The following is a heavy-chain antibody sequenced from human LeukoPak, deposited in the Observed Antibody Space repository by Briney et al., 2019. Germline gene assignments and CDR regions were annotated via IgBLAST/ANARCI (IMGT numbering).Heavy chain of an antibody. D-gene: IGHD5-24*01. CDR2: ISGSGGST. Sequence: GGSLRLSCAASGFTFSSYAMSWVRQAPGKGLEWVSAISGSGGSTYYADSVKGRFTISRDNSENTLYLQMNSRRAEDTAVYYCARGRDGHNFDYWGQGTLVTVSS. J-gene: IGHJ4*02. CDR3: ARGRDGHNFDY. V-gene: IGHV3-23*01. CDR1: GFTFSSYA.